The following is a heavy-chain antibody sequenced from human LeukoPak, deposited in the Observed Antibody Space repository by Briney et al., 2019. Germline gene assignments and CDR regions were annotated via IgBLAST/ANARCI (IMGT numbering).Heavy chain of an antibody. J-gene: IGHJ4*02. CDR1: GFSFSTCA. CDR2: ISGSGSNT. CDR3: AKDVRGYNRPFDY. Sequence: PGGSLRLSCAASGFSFSTCAMNWVRQAPGKGLEWVSAISGSGSNTYYADSLKGRFTISRDNSKNTLYLQMNSLGAEDTALYYCAKDVRGYNRPFDYWGQGTLVTVSS. V-gene: IGHV3-23*01. D-gene: IGHD3-10*02.